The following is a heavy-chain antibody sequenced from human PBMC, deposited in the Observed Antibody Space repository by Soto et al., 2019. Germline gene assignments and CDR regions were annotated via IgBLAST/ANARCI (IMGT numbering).Heavy chain of an antibody. Sequence: TSETLSLTCAVSGGSISSINWWSWVRQPPGKGLEWIGEIYHSGSTNYNPSLKSRVTISVDKSTNHFSLKLSSVTAAHTAVYYCARASGDSSVEVNFDIWGQGTMVTVSS. V-gene: IGHV4-4*02. D-gene: IGHD3-22*01. CDR1: GGSISSINW. J-gene: IGHJ3*02. CDR3: ARASGDSSVEVNFDI. CDR2: IYHSGST.